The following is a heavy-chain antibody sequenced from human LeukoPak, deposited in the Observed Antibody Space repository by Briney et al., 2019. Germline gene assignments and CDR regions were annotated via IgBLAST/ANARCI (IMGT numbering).Heavy chain of an antibody. CDR2: IYYSGST. CDR3: SRTTLSYYYYYMDV. J-gene: IGHJ6*03. Sequence: SETLSLTCTVSGGSINSYYWSWIRQPPGKGLKWIGYIYYSGSTSYNPSLKSRVTISVDTSKNQFSLKLSSVTAADTAVYYCSRTTLSYYYYYMDVWGKGTTVTVSS. V-gene: IGHV4-59*01. D-gene: IGHD1-1*01. CDR1: GGSINSYY.